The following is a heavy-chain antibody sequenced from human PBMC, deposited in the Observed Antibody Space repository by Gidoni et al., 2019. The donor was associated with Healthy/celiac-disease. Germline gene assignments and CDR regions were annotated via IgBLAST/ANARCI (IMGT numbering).Heavy chain of an antibody. CDR1: GGTFSSYA. CDR3: ARGAFQLVVAATFNWFDP. D-gene: IGHD2-15*01. J-gene: IGHJ5*02. Sequence: QVQLVQSGAEVKKPGSSVKVSCKASGGTFSSYAISWVRQAPGQGLEWMGGIIPIFGTANYAQKFQGRVTITADESTSTAYMELSSLRSEDTAVYYCARGAFQLVVAATFNWFDPWGQGTLVTVSS. V-gene: IGHV1-69*01. CDR2: IIPIFGTA.